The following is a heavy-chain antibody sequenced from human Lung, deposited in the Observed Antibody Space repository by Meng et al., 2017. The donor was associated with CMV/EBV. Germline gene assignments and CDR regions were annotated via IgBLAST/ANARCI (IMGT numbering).Heavy chain of an antibody. V-gene: IGHV3-30*02. J-gene: IGHJ4*02. CDR3: AKDPDYSESANTRDYYFDY. CDR1: GFTFDSYG. CDR2: IPYDGSNQ. D-gene: IGHD3-10*01. Sequence: GESLKISCAASGFTFDSYGMHWVRQAPGKGLEWVAFIPYDGSNQYYADSVKGRFTISRDNSKNTLYLQMNSLRAEDTAVYYCAKDPDYSESANTRDYYFDYWGQGTVVTVSS.